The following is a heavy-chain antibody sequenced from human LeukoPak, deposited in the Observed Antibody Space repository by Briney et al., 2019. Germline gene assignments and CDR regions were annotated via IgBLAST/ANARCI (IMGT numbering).Heavy chain of an antibody. CDR3: AKGYGWGASYYYYYMDV. Sequence: GGSLRLSCAASGFTFSSYGMHWVRQAPGKGLEWVAFIRYDGSNKYYADSVKGRFTISRDNSKNTLYLQMNSLRTEDTAVYYCAKGYGWGASYYYYYMDVWGKGTTVTISS. D-gene: IGHD3-16*01. CDR1: GFTFSSYG. V-gene: IGHV3-30*02. CDR2: IRYDGSNK. J-gene: IGHJ6*03.